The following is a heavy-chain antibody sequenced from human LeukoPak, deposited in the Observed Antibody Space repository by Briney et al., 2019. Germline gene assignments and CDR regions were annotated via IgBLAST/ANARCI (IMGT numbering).Heavy chain of an antibody. D-gene: IGHD4-17*01. J-gene: IGHJ6*03. V-gene: IGHV4-38-2*02. CDR1: GYSISSGYY. CDR2: INHSGYT. Sequence: SETLSLTCSVSGYSISSGYYWGWIRQPPGKGLEWIGSINHSGYTYYNPSLMGRVTKSVDTSKNQFSLKLSSVTAADTAVYYCARGRMKAVKRAAYYYMDVWGKGTTVIVSS. CDR3: ARGRMKAVKRAAYYYMDV.